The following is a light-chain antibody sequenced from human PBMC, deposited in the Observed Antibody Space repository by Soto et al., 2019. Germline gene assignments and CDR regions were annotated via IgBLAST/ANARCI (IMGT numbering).Light chain of an antibody. CDR1: SSDVGGYNY. CDR3: SSYTTSSTYV. V-gene: IGLV2-14*03. CDR2: DVS. J-gene: IGLJ1*01. Sequence: QSALTQPASVSGSPGQSITISCTGTSSDVGGYNYVSWYQQHPGKAPKLMIYDVSNRPSGVSNRFPGFKSGNTASLTISGLHAEDEADYYCSSYTTSSTYVFGTGTKLTVL.